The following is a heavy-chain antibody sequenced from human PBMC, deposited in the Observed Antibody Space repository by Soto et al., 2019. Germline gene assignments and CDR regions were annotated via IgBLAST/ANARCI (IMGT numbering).Heavy chain of an antibody. V-gene: IGHV4-59*12. J-gene: IGHJ6*02. Sequence: SETLSLTCTVSGGSISSYYWSWIRQPPGKGLEWIGYIYYSGSTYYNPSLKSRVTISVDTSKNQFSLKLSSVTAADTAVYYCARDLRSYYYDSSGYSYGMDVWGQGTTVTVSS. CDR3: ARDLRSYYYDSSGYSYGMDV. D-gene: IGHD3-22*01. CDR1: GGSISSYY. CDR2: IYYSGST.